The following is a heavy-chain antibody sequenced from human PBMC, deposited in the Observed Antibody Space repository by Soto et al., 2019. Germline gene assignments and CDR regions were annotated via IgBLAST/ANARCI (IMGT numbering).Heavy chain of an antibody. CDR1: GFTFTKFA. Sequence: GGSLRLSCAASGFTFTKFAMNWVRQAPGKGLEWVSVISGSGDRTYYSDSVKGRFTISRDNSKNTLYLQMSSLRAEDAAVYYCAKELPGSSITGSIDYWGQGTLVTVSS. V-gene: IGHV3-23*01. CDR3: AKELPGSSITGSIDY. CDR2: ISGSGDRT. D-gene: IGHD1-20*01. J-gene: IGHJ4*02.